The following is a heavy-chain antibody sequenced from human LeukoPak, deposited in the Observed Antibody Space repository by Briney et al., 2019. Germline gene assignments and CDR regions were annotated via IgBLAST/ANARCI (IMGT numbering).Heavy chain of an antibody. D-gene: IGHD1-26*01. J-gene: IGHJ6*02. CDR2: INPNSGGT. CDR3: ARDSSGVGAEGMDV. Sequence: ASVKVSCKASGYTFTGYYMHWVRQAPGQGLEWTGWINPNSGGTNYAQKFQGRVTMTRDTSISTAYMELSRLRSDDTAVYYCARDSSGVGAEGMDVWGQGTTVTVSS. CDR1: GYTFTGYY. V-gene: IGHV1-2*02.